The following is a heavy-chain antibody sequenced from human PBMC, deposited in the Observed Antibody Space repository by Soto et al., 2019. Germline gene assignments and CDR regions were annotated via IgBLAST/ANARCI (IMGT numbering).Heavy chain of an antibody. CDR3: ARDTYYYDSSGYYGY. CDR1: GFTFSSYA. V-gene: IGHV3-30-3*01. Sequence: GGSLRLSCAASGFTFSSYAMHWVRQAPGKGLEWVAVISYDGSNKYYADPVKGRFTISRDNSKNTLYLQMNSLRAEDTAVYYCARDTYYYDSSGYYGYWGQGTLVTVSS. CDR2: ISYDGSNK. D-gene: IGHD3-22*01. J-gene: IGHJ4*02.